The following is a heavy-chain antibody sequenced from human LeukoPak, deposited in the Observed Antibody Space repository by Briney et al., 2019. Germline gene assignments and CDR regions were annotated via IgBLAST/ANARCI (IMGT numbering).Heavy chain of an antibody. J-gene: IGHJ4*02. CDR3: ATDPSSYYDILTGYPGMG. Sequence: GASVKVSCKASGDTFSSYAISWVRQAPGQGLEWMGGIIPIFGTANYAQKFQGRVTITADESTSTAYMELSSLRSEDTAVYYCATDPSSYYDILTGYPGMGWGQGTLVTVSS. CDR2: IIPIFGTA. CDR1: GDTFSSYA. V-gene: IGHV1-69*13. D-gene: IGHD3-9*01.